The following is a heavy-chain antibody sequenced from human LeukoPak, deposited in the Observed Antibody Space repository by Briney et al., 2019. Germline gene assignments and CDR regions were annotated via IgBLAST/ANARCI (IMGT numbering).Heavy chain of an antibody. D-gene: IGHD2-15*01. Sequence: SETLSLTCTVSGGSISSYYWSWIRQPPGKGLEWIGYIYYSGSTNYNPSLKSRVTISVDTSKNQFSLKLSSVTAADTAVCYCARSTTYCSGGSCRYYFDYWGQGTLVTVSS. CDR2: IYYSGST. CDR1: GGSISSYY. CDR3: ARSTTYCSGGSCRYYFDY. J-gene: IGHJ4*02. V-gene: IGHV4-59*08.